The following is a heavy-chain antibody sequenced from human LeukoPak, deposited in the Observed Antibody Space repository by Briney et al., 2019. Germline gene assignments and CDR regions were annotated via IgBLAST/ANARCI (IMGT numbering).Heavy chain of an antibody. Sequence: GGSLRLSCAASGFTLSSYWMSWVRQAPGKGLEWVANIKQDGSEKYYVDSVKGRFTISRDNAKNSLYLQMNSLRAEDTAVYYCARVDYDGYYFDYWGQGTLVTVSS. CDR1: GFTLSSYW. D-gene: IGHD3-22*01. CDR2: IKQDGSEK. J-gene: IGHJ4*02. CDR3: ARVDYDGYYFDY. V-gene: IGHV3-7*01.